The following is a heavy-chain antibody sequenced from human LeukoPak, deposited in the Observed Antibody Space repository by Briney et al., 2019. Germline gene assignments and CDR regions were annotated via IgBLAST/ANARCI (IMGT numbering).Heavy chain of an antibody. J-gene: IGHJ4*02. CDR3: TTGGYGGQFDY. CDR2: IKSKTDGGTT. Sequence: GGSLRLSCAASGFTFSSYSMNWVRQAPGKGLEWVGRIKSKTDGGTTDYAAPVKGRFTISRDDSKNTLYLQMNSLKTEDTAVYYCTTGGYGGQFDYWGQGTLVTVSS. V-gene: IGHV3-15*01. CDR1: GFTFSSYS. D-gene: IGHD5-12*01.